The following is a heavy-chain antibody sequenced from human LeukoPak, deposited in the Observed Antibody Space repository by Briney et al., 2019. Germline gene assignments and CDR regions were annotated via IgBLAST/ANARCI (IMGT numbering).Heavy chain of an antibody. Sequence: PGGTLRLSCAAPEDTFSSHVMSWVRQAPGKGLEWVSIIYGSGGATYYADSARSRLTISRDNSKNTLDLQMNSLRAEDTAIFYCSKDSELDILSSAMGTDAFEVWGQGGLVTASS. J-gene: IGHJ3*01. CDR3: SKDSELDILSSAMGTDAFEV. V-gene: IGHV3-23*01. CDR2: IYGSGGAT. CDR1: EDTFSSHV. D-gene: IGHD3-9*01.